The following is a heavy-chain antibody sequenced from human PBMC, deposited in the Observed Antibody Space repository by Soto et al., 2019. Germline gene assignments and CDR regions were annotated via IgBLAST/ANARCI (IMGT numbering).Heavy chain of an antibody. J-gene: IGHJ4*02. CDR1: GYTFTSYG. CDR2: ISAYNGNT. CDR3: AREGFDELSSSWSYFDY. Sequence: QVQLVQSGAEVKKPGASVKVSCKASGYTFTSYGISWVRQAPGQGLEWMGWISAYNGNTNYAQKLQGRVTMTTDTSTSTAYMELRGLRSDDTAVYYCAREGFDELSSSWSYFDYWGQGTLVTVSS. D-gene: IGHD6-13*01. V-gene: IGHV1-18*01.